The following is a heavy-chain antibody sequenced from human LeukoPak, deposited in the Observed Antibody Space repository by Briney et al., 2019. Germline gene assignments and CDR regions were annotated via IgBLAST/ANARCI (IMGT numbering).Heavy chain of an antibody. Sequence: SETLSLTCTASGGSISSYYWSWIRQPPGKGLEWIGYIYYSGSTNYNPSLKSRVTISVDTSKNQFSLKLSSVTAADTAVYYCARVPVAGRTFDYWGQGTLVTVSS. D-gene: IGHD6-19*01. CDR3: ARVPVAGRTFDY. J-gene: IGHJ4*02. V-gene: IGHV4-59*01. CDR2: IYYSGST. CDR1: GGSISSYY.